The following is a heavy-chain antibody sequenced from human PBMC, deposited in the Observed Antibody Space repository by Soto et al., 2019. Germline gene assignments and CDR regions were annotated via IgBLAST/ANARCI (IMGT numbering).Heavy chain of an antibody. CDR2: ISYDGSNR. CDR3: ATDRMVRSYYYGMDV. V-gene: IGHV3-30*03. CDR1: GDSGFSFSSYG. J-gene: IGHJ6*02. D-gene: IGHD5-18*01. Sequence: QVHLVESGGGVVQPGGSLRLSCAASGDSGFSFSSYGIHWVRQAPGKGLEWVSVISYDGSNRHLADSVKGRFAVSRDDAMHTVYLQMIALRPEDTAVYYCATDRMVRSYYYGMDVWGQGTMVTVSS.